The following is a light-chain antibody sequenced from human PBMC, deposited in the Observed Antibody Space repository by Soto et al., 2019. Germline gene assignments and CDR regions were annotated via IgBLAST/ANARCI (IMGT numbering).Light chain of an antibody. CDR2: DVS. CDR3: SSYTSSSTLDV. V-gene: IGLV2-14*01. J-gene: IGLJ1*01. CDR1: SSDVGGYNY. Sequence: QSALTQPASVSGSPGQSITISCTGTSSDVGGYNYVSWYQQHPGKAPQLMIYDVSNRPSGVSNRFSGSKSGNTASLTISGLQAEDAADYYCSSYTSSSTLDVFGTGTKLTVL.